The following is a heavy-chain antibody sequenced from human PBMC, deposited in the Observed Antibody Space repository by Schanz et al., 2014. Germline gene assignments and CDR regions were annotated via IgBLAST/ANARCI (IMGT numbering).Heavy chain of an antibody. D-gene: IGHD3-3*01. J-gene: IGHJ4*02. CDR1: RFTVTNAW. Sequence: EAHLVESGGGLVKPGGSLTLSCAASRFTVTNAWMSWVRQAPGKGLEWVSYVSRSTPDIYYADSVKGRFTMSRDNAKNSVFLQMNSLRAEDTAVYYYVRDSFFAFDYWGQGTLVTVSS. V-gene: IGHV3-48*01. CDR3: VRDSFFAFDY. CDR2: VSRSTPDI.